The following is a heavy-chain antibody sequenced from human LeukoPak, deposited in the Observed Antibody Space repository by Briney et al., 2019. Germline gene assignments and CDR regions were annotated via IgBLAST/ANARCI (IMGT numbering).Heavy chain of an antibody. J-gene: IGHJ4*02. CDR3: AREPPYGDLALDY. D-gene: IGHD3-10*01. CDR1: GFTFSSYS. V-gene: IGHV3-48*02. CDR2: INSRSTSI. Sequence: GRSLRLSCAASGFTFSSYSMNWVRQAPGKGLEWVSYINSRSTSIHYADSVKGRFTISRDNAKSTLYLLMNSLRDEDTAVYYCAREPPYGDLALDYWGQGTLVTVSS.